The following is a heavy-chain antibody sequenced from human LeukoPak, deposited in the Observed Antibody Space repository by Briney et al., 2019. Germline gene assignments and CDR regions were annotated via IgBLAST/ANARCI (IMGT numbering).Heavy chain of an antibody. D-gene: IGHD2-2*02. J-gene: IGHJ5*02. CDR2: INPNSGGT. CDR3: ARGRYCSSTSCHINWFDP. CDR1: GYTFTGYY. Sequence: ASVTVSCKASGYTFTGYYMHWVRQAPGQGLEWMGWINPNSGGTNYAQKFQGRVTMTRDTSISTAYMELSRLRSDDTAVYYCARGRYCSSTSCHINWFDPWGQGTLVTVSS. V-gene: IGHV1-2*02.